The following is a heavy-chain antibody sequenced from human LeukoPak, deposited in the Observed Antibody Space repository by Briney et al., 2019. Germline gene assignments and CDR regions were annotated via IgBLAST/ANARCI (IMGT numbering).Heavy chain of an antibody. CDR3: AREPYSSGPNKGWFDP. D-gene: IGHD6-25*01. CDR2: MNPNSGNT. CDR1: GYTFTSYD. J-gene: IGHJ5*02. Sequence: ASVKVSCKASGYTFTSYDINWVRQATGQGLEWMGWMNPNSGNTGYAQNFQGRVTMTRNTSISTAYMELSNLKSEDTAVYYCAREPYSSGPNKGWFDPWGQGTLVTVSS. V-gene: IGHV1-8*01.